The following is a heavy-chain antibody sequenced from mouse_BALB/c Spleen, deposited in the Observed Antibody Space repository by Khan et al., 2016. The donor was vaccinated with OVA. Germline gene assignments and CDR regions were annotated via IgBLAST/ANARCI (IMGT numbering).Heavy chain of an antibody. D-gene: IGHD2-1*01. CDR1: GYTLTNYG. V-gene: IGHV9-3-1*01. Sequence: QIQLVQSGPELKKPGETVKISCKASGYTLTNYGMHWVKQAPGKGLKWMGWINTYTGEPTFAADFKGRIAFSLDTSARTAYLQLNNLTNEDTATYFWARSNGNDWFAYWGHGTLVTVSA. CDR2: INTYTGEP. J-gene: IGHJ3*01. CDR3: ARSNGNDWFAY.